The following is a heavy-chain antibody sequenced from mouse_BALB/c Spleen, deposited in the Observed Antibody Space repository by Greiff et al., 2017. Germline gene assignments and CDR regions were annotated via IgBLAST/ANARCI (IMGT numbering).Heavy chain of an antibody. CDR3: VGKAYAMDY. J-gene: IGHJ4*01. D-gene: IGHD2-1*01. V-gene: IGHV2-9-2*01. CDR2: IWTGGGT. CDR1: GFSLTSYD. Sequence: VMLVESGPGLVAPSQSLSITCTVSGFSLTSYDISWIRQPPGKGLEWLGVIWTGGGTNYNSAFMSRLSISKDNSKSQVFLKMNSLQTDDTAIYYCVGKAYAMDYWGQGTSVTVSS.